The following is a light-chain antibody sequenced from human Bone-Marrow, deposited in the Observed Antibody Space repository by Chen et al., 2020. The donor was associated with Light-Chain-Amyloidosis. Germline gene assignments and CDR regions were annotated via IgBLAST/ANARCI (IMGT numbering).Light chain of an antibody. Sequence: SFVLPQPSSVSVAPGQPATIARGGNNIGSTSVHWYQQTPGQAPLLVVYDDSDRPSGIPERLSGSNSGNTATLTISRVEAGDEADYYCQVWDRSSDRPVFGGGTKLTVL. CDR1: NIGSTS. CDR2: DDS. V-gene: IGLV3-21*02. J-gene: IGLJ3*02. CDR3: QVWDRSSDRPV.